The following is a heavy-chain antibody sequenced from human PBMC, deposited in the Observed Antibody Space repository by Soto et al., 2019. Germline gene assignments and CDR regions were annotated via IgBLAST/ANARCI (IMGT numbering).Heavy chain of an antibody. D-gene: IGHD6-19*01. Sequence: QVQLVESGGGVVQPGRSLRLSCAASGFTFSSYAMHWVRQAPGKGLEWVAVISYDGSNKYYADSVKGRFTISRDNSKNTLYLQMNNLRAEDTAVYYCAREYGNSGWYLNWFDPWGQGTLVTVSS. CDR1: GFTFSSYA. CDR2: ISYDGSNK. J-gene: IGHJ5*02. CDR3: AREYGNSGWYLNWFDP. V-gene: IGHV3-30-3*01.